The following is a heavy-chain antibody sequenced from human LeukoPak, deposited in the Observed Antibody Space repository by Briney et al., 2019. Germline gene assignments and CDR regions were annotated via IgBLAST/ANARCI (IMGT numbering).Heavy chain of an antibody. Sequence: PSETLSLTCIVSGDSIGSSGHYWGWIRQPPGKGLEWIGSMFYGETTSYSPSLQGRVTISLDTSKNQFSLRLNSVTAADTAVYYCARLERSRMDGAQYWGQGTLVTVSS. CDR1: GDSIGSSGHY. CDR3: ARLERSRMDGAQY. V-gene: IGHV4-39*01. J-gene: IGHJ4*02. D-gene: IGHD4/OR15-4a*01. CDR2: MFYGETT.